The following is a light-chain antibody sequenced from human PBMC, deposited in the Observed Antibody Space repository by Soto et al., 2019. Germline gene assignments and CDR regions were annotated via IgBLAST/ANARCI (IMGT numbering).Light chain of an antibody. CDR1: QSISGY. J-gene: IGKJ5*01. Sequence: GDGVTITCRASQSISGYLNWYQQKPGKAPKPLIYAASSLQSGVPSRFSGSASGTDFTLTISSLEPEDFAVYYCQQRTNWPVTFGQGTRLEIK. CDR3: QQRTNWPVT. CDR2: AAS. V-gene: IGKV1-39*02.